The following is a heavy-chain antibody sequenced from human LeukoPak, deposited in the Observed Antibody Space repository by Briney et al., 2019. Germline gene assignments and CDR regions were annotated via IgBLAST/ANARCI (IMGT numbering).Heavy chain of an antibody. D-gene: IGHD5-18*01. CDR1: GGSLSSYY. J-gene: IGHJ5*02. CDR2: IYYSGST. V-gene: IGHV4-59*01. Sequence: PSETLSLTCTVSGGSLSSYYWGWIRQPPGKGLEWIGYIYYSGSTNYNPSLKSRVTISVDTSKNQFSLKLSSVTAADTAVYYCARDLRYSYGYVSPNWFDPWGQGTLVTVSP. CDR3: ARDLRYSYGYVSPNWFDP.